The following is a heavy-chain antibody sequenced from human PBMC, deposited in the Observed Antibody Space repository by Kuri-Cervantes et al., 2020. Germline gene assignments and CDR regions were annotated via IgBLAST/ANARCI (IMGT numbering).Heavy chain of an antibody. CDR1: GGSISSGGYY. CDR2: IYYSGST. J-gene: IGHJ4*02. CDR3: ARDWSGYGDEMGYFDY. Sequence: SETLSLTCTVSGGSISSGGYYWSWIRQHPGKGLEWIGYIYYSGSTNYNPSLKSRVTISVDTSKNQFSLKLSSVTAADTAVYYCARDWSGYGDEMGYFDYWGQGTLVTVSS. D-gene: IGHD4-17*01. V-gene: IGHV4-61*08.